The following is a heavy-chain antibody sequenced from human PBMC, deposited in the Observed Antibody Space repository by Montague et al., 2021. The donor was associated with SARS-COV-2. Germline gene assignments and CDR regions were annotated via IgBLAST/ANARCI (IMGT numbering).Heavy chain of an antibody. V-gene: IGHV3-30*03. D-gene: IGHD3-10*01. CDR3: ARSHELWFGENPQGPGAFDI. Sequence: SLRLSCAASGFTFSSYSMHWVRQSPGKGLEWVALISYDGSYKCYADSVKGRFTISRDNSKNTLYLQMNSLRAEDTAVYYCARSHELWFGENPQGPGAFDIWGQGTMVTASS. CDR2: ISYDGSYK. CDR1: GFTFSSYS. J-gene: IGHJ3*02.